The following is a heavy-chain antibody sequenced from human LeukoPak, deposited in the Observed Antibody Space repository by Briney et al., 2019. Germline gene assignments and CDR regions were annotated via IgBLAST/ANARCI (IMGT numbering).Heavy chain of an antibody. V-gene: IGHV5-51*01. CDR1: GYTFTSYW. J-gene: IGHJ4*02. D-gene: IGHD5-18*01. Sequence: GESLKISCKGSGYTFTSYWIGWVRQMPGKGLEWVGIIYPADAETRYSPSFQGQVTISADKSTSTAYLQWSSLRASDTAIYYCARLLIAMTDYWGQGTLVTVSS. CDR3: ARLLIAMTDY. CDR2: IYPADAET.